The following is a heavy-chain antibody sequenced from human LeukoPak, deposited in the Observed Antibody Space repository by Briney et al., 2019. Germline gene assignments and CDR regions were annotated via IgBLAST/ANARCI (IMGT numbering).Heavy chain of an antibody. Sequence: PSETLSLTCAVYGGSFSGYYWSWIRQPPGKGLEWIGEINHSGSTNYNPSLKSRVTISVDTSKNQFSLKLSSVTAADTAVYYCARQLRYFDWSTHYYYYMDVWGKGTTVTISS. V-gene: IGHV4-34*01. J-gene: IGHJ6*03. CDR3: ARQLRYFDWSTHYYYYMDV. D-gene: IGHD3-9*01. CDR2: INHSGST. CDR1: GGSFSGYY.